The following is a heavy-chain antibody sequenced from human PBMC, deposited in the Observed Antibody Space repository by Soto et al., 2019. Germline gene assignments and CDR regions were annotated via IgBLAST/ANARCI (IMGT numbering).Heavy chain of an antibody. CDR3: AREGGHCSSTSCYTVGY. D-gene: IGHD2-2*02. Sequence: QVQLVQSGAEVKKPGASVKVSCKASGYTFTSYYMHWVRQAPGQGLEWMGIINPSGGSTSYAQKFQGRVTMTRDTSTSTVYMELSSLRSEDTAVYYCAREGGHCSSTSCYTVGYWGQGTLVTVSS. V-gene: IGHV1-46*01. CDR1: GYTFTSYY. CDR2: INPSGGST. J-gene: IGHJ4*02.